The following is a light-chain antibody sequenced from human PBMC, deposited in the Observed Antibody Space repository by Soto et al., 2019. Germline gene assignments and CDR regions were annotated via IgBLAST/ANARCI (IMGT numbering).Light chain of an antibody. Sequence: QAVVTQPPSASGTPGQRVTISCSGSSSNIGSNTVNWYQQLPGTAPKLLIYSNNQRPSGVPDRFSGSKSGTSASLAISGLQSEDEAYYYCAAWDDSLNVVFGGGTKLTVL. CDR1: SSNIGSNT. J-gene: IGLJ2*01. CDR2: SNN. V-gene: IGLV1-44*01. CDR3: AAWDDSLNVV.